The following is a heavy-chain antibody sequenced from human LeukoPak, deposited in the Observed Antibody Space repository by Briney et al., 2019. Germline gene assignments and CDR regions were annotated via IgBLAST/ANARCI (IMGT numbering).Heavy chain of an antibody. V-gene: IGHV3-48*03. J-gene: IGHJ4*02. CDR2: XSSSGSTI. Sequence: GGSLRLSCAASGFTFSSYEMNWVRQAPGKGLEXXXXXSSSGSTIYYADSVKGRFTISRDNAKNSLYLQMNSLRAEDTAVYYCARGEYYDSSGYYPYYFDYWGQGTLVTVSS. CDR3: ARGEYYDSSGYYPYYFDY. D-gene: IGHD3-22*01. CDR1: GFTFSSYE.